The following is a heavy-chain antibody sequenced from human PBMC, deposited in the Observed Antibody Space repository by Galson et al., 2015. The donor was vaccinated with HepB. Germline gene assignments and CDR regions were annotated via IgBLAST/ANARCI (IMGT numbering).Heavy chain of an antibody. CDR1: GFTFSSYA. D-gene: IGHD2/OR15-2a*01. J-gene: IGHJ5*02. CDR3: AKDAFEYCSHPPHCSWFDP. Sequence: SLRLSCAASGFTFSSYAMSWVRQAPGKGLEWVSAISGSGGSTYYADSVKGRFTISRDNSKNTLYLQMNSLRAEDTAVYYCAKDAFEYCSHPPHCSWFDPWGQGTLVTVSS. V-gene: IGHV3-23*01. CDR2: ISGSGGST.